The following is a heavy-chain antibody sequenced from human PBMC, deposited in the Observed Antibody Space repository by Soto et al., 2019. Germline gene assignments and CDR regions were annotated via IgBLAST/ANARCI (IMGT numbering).Heavy chain of an antibody. CDR1: GGTFSSYA. V-gene: IGHV1-69*13. CDR3: ARDLGDTMVRGVIPPKTYGMDV. Sequence: GASVKVSCKASGGTFSSYAISWVRQAPGQGLEWMGGIIPIFGTANYAQKFQGRVTITADESTSTAYMELSSLRSEDTAVYYCARDLGDTMVRGVIPPKTYGMDVWGQGTKGTVSS. D-gene: IGHD3-10*01. J-gene: IGHJ6*02. CDR2: IIPIFGTA.